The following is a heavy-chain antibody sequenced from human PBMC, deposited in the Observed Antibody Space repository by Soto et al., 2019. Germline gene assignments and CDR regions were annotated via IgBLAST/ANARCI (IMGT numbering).Heavy chain of an antibody. Sequence: QVQLVQSRGEVKKPGASVKVSCKTSGYSFTTYGSSWVRQAPGQGLEWMGWISGYNGNTNYAQKLKGRLTMTTDTSTSTAYMELRSLTSDDTAVYYCAREGPAPYYYYGMDVWGQGSTVTVSS. V-gene: IGHV1-18*01. CDR2: ISGYNGNT. J-gene: IGHJ6*02. CDR1: GYSFTTYG. CDR3: AREGPAPYYYYGMDV.